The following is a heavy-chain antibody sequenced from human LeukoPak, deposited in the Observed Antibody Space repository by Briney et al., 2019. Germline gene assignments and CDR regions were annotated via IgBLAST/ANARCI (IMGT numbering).Heavy chain of an antibody. CDR2: MNPNSGNT. V-gene: IGHV1-8*01. CDR1: GYTFTSYD. Sequence: GASVKVSCKASGYTFTSYDINWVRQATGQGLEWMGWMNPNSGNTGYAQKFQGRVTMTRNTSISTAYMELSSLRSKDTAVYYCARVGGYVGGLDYWGQGTLVTVSS. J-gene: IGHJ4*02. CDR3: ARVGGYVGGLDY. D-gene: IGHD5-12*01.